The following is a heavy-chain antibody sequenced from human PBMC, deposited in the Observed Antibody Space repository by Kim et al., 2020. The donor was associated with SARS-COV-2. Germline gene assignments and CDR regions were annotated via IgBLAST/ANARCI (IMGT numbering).Heavy chain of an antibody. D-gene: IGHD1-26*01. J-gene: IGHJ4*02. Sequence: YADSLKGRFTISRDNARDSLFLQMNSLRAEDTAVYYCARDSSSGSFARYWGQGTRVTVSS. CDR3: ARDSSSGSFARY. V-gene: IGHV3-21*01.